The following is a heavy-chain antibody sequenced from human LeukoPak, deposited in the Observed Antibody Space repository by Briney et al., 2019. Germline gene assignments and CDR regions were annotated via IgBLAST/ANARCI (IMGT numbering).Heavy chain of an antibody. Sequence: GGSLRLSCAASGFTYSSYWMSWVRQSPGKALEWVANIKQDGSEKYYVDSVKGRFTISRDNAKNSLYLQMNSLRAEDTAVYYCARVGSGWYYFDYWGQGTLVTVSS. D-gene: IGHD6-19*01. CDR1: GFTYSSYW. CDR2: IKQDGSEK. CDR3: ARVGSGWYYFDY. V-gene: IGHV3-7*01. J-gene: IGHJ4*02.